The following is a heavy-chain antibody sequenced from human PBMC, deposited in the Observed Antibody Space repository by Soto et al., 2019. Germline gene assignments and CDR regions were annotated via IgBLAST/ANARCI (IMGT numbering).Heavy chain of an antibody. Sequence: SENLSLTCTVSGGSISSYYWSWIRQPPGKGLEWIGYIYYSGSTNYNPSLKSRVTISVDTSKNQFSLKLSSVTAADTAVYYCARVKVDYPSLYGAYTFDYWGQGPLVTVSS. D-gene: IGHD4-17*01. CDR2: IYYSGST. CDR1: GGSISSYY. J-gene: IGHJ4*02. CDR3: ARVKVDYPSLYGAYTFDY. V-gene: IGHV4-59*01.